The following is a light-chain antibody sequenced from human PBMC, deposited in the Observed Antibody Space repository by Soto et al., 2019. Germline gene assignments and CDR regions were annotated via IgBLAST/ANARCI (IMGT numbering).Light chain of an antibody. CDR3: HHYNNWPRT. V-gene: IGKV3-15*01. J-gene: IGKJ1*01. CDR2: GAS. CDR1: QSVSSY. Sequence: EIVLTKSTATLSLSPGERATLSCRASQSVSSYYLAWYQQKPGQAPRFLIYGASTRATGIPARFSGSGSGTEFTLTISSLQSEDFAVYYCHHYNNWPRTFGQGTMVDI.